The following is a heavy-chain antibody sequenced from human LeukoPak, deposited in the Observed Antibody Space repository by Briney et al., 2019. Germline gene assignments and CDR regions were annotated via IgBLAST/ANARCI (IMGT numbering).Heavy chain of an antibody. V-gene: IGHV4-34*01. J-gene: IGHJ4*02. CDR3: ARPLRDYRSGSYSHYFDY. CDR1: GGSFSFYY. D-gene: IGHD6-19*01. Sequence: SETLSLTCGVHGGSFSFYYWTWIRQPPGKGLEWIGEVNHSGTTNYNPSLKSRVTISVDTSENQFSLNLTSVTAADTALYYCARPLRDYRSGSYSHYFDYWGQGDLVTVSS. CDR2: VNHSGTT.